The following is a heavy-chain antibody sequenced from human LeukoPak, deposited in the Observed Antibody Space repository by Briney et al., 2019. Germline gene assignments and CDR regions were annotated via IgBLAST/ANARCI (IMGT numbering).Heavy chain of an antibody. CDR2: IYTSGST. V-gene: IGHV4-4*07. CDR1: GGSISSYY. CDR3: ARDRSGRFLEWTGSWFDP. D-gene: IGHD3-3*01. Sequence: SETLSLTCTVSGGSISSYYWSWIRQPAGKGLEWIGRIYTSGSTNYNPSLKSRVTMSVDTSKNQFSLTLSSVTAADTAVYYCARDRSGRFLEWTGSWFDPWGQGTLVTVSS. J-gene: IGHJ5*02.